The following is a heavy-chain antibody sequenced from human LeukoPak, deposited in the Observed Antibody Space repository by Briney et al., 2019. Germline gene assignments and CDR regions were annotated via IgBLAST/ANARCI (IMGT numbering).Heavy chain of an antibody. CDR3: ARDTSNGDYAYEDHNWFDP. V-gene: IGHV4-39*07. J-gene: IGHJ5*02. Sequence: PSETLSLTCTVSGGSISSSSYYWGWIRQPPGKGLEWIGSIYYSGSTYYNPSLKSRVTISVDTSKNQFSLKLSSVTAADTAVYYCARDTSNGDYAYEDHNWFDPWGQGTLVTVSS. CDR1: GGSISSSSYY. CDR2: IYYSGST. D-gene: IGHD4-17*01.